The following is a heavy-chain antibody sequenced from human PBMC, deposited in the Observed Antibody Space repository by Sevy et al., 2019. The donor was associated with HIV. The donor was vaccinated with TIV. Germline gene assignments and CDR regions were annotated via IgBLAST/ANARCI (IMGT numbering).Heavy chain of an antibody. CDR2: TRNKADGYTK. CDR3: ATQAGIAAAGRVFDY. V-gene: IGHV3-72*01. CDR1: GFTFSDHY. Sequence: GGSLRLSCVASGFTFSDHYMEWVRQAPGKGLEWVGRTRNKADGYTKEYAASVKGRFTIPREETKNSLYVQMKSLKTEDTAVYYWATQAGIAAAGRVFDYWGQGTLVTVSS. J-gene: IGHJ4*02. D-gene: IGHD6-13*01.